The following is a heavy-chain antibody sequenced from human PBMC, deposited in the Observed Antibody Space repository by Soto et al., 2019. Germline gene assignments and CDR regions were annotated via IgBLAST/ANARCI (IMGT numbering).Heavy chain of an antibody. CDR1: GYIFTSYG. V-gene: IGHV1-18*01. D-gene: IGHD4-17*01. J-gene: IGHJ4*02. CDR3: ARGRYGDY. CDR2: ISAHNGNT. Sequence: QANLVQSGPEVKKPGASVKVSCKGSGYIFTSYGIAWVRQAPGQGLEWMGWISAHNGNTEYAQKFQGRVTVTRDTSTSTAYLELRSLRSDVTALYYCARGRYGDYWGQGALVTVSS.